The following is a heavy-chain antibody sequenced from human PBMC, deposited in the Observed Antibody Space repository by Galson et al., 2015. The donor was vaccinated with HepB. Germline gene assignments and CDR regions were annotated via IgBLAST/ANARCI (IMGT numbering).Heavy chain of an antibody. V-gene: IGHV3-33*01. CDR2: IWYDGSNK. J-gene: IGHJ4*02. CDR1: GFTFSSYG. D-gene: IGHD6-6*01. Sequence: SLRLSCAASGFTFSSYGMHWVRQAPGKGLEWVAVIWYDGSNKYYADSVKGRFTISRDNSKNTLYLQMNSLRAEDTAVYYCARDECSSSSGDYWGQGTLVTVSS. CDR3: ARDECSSSSGDY.